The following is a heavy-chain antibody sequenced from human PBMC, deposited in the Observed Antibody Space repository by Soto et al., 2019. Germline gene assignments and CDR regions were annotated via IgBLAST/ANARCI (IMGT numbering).Heavy chain of an antibody. CDR2: IYYSGST. J-gene: IGHJ4*02. V-gene: IGHV4-28*01. D-gene: IGHD3-22*01. CDR3: ARLGGYYQLFAF. CDR1: GYSISSSNW. Sequence: SETLSLTCAVSGYSISSSNWWGWIRQPPGKGLEWIGYIYYSGSTYYNPSLKSRVTMSVDTSKNQFSLKLDSVTAADTAVYYCARLGGYYQLFAFRGQGTLVTVS.